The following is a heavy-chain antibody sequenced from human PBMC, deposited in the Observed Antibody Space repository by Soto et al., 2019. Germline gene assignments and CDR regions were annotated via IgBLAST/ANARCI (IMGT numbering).Heavy chain of an antibody. V-gene: IGHV1-69*01. J-gene: IGHJ4*02. Sequence: QVQLVQSGAEVKKPGSSVKVSCKASGGTFSSYAISWVRQAPGQGLEWMGGIIPIFGTANYAQKFQGRVTITADESTSTAYMELSSLRSGDTAVYYCAGSSGIAAAGTVQFDYWGQGTLVTVSS. CDR1: GGTFSSYA. D-gene: IGHD6-13*01. CDR2: IIPIFGTA. CDR3: AGSSGIAAAGTVQFDY.